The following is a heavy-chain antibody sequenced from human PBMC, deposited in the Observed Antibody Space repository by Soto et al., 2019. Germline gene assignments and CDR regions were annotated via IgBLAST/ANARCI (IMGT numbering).Heavy chain of an antibody. V-gene: IGHV3-21*01. CDR2: ISSSSSYI. Sequence: GGSLRLSCAASGFTFSSYSMNWVRQAPGKGLEWVSSISSSSSYIYYADSVKGRFTISRDNANNSLYLQMNSLRAEDTAVYYCARDFDYSNNFDYWGQGTLVTVSS. CDR3: ARDFDYSNNFDY. D-gene: IGHD4-4*01. J-gene: IGHJ4*02. CDR1: GFTFSSYS.